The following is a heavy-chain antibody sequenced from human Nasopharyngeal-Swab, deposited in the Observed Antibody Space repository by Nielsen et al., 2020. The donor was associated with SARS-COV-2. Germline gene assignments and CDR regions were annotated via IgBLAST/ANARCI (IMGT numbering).Heavy chain of an antibody. CDR1: GFTFNDYD. CDR3: ARVLSRTSPYGMDV. D-gene: IGHD2-2*01. CDR2: VGTAGDT. Sequence: GESPKIPCAPSGFTFNDYDTYWVRQTAGAGLEWVSSVGTAGDTHYQDSVQGRFTISRENAKNSVFLQMDSLRVGDTGIYFCARVLSRTSPYGMDVWGRGTQVTVAS. J-gene: IGHJ6*01. V-gene: IGHV3-13*01.